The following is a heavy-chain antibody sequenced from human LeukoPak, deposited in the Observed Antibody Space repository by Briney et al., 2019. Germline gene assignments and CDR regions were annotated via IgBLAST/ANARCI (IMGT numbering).Heavy chain of an antibody. CDR2: IYHVGNT. D-gene: IGHD5-12*01. J-gene: IGHJ2*01. V-gene: IGHV4-38-2*01. CDR1: GYSVSSGYC. Sequence: PSETLSLTCDVSGYSVSSGYCWGWIRQPPGKGLEWIGSIYHVGNTFYNPSLKSRVTISFDTSKNQFSLTLTSVTAADTAVYYCARSPRWLFDLWGRGTLVTVSS. CDR3: ARSPRWLFDL.